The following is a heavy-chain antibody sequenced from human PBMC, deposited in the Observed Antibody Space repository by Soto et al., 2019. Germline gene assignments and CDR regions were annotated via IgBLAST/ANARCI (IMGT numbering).Heavy chain of an antibody. Sequence: GGSLRLSCAASGVSVSSDYMSWVRQAPGKGLEWVSLIYSGGDTYYADSVKGRFTISRDISSNTIYLHMTSPRADDTAIYYCAKPTLYSTYVLGAFDIWGQGTMVTVSS. CDR2: IYSGGDT. CDR1: GVSVSSDY. CDR3: AKPTLYSTYVLGAFDI. V-gene: IGHV3-53*01. J-gene: IGHJ3*02. D-gene: IGHD2-8*01.